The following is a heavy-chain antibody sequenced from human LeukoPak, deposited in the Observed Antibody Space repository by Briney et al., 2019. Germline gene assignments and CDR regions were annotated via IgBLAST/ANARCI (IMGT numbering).Heavy chain of an antibody. V-gene: IGHV3-21*01. J-gene: IGHJ4*02. CDR3: ARDDGIVVVTFDY. CDR2: ISSSSSYI. CDR1: GFIFSSYS. D-gene: IGHD3-22*01. Sequence: GGSLRLSCAASGFIFSSYSMNWVRQAPGKGLVWVSSISSSSSYIYYADSVKGRFTISRDNAKNSLYLQMNSLRAEDTAVYYCARDDGIVVVTFDYWGQGTLVTVSS.